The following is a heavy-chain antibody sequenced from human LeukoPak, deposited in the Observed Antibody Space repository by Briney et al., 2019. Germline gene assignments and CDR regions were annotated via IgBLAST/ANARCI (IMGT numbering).Heavy chain of an antibody. CDR2: IKRKTDGGTT. CDR1: GFTFSNAW. V-gene: IGHV3-15*01. Sequence: GGSLRLSCAASGFTFSNAWMSWVRQAPGKGLEWVGRIKRKTDGGTTDYGAPVKGRFTISRDDLKNTLYLQMNSLKTEDTAVYYCTTHFWSGYYTSAFDIWGQGTMVTVSS. CDR3: TTHFWSGYYTSAFDI. D-gene: IGHD3-3*02. J-gene: IGHJ3*02.